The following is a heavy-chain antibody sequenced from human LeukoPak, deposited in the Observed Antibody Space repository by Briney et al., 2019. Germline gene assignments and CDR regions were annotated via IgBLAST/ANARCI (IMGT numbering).Heavy chain of an antibody. D-gene: IGHD2-15*01. CDR3: ARAGGYCSGGSCYRGYSWYDP. CDR2: ILYNGSNK. CDR1: GFAFSSSG. V-gene: IGHV3-33*01. Sequence: GGSLRLSCAASGFAFSSSGMHWVRQAPGKGLEWVAVILYNGSNKYYADSVKGRFTISRDNSKNTLYLQMNSLRVEDTAVYYCARAGGYCSGGSCYRGYSWYDPWGQGTLVTVSS. J-gene: IGHJ5*02.